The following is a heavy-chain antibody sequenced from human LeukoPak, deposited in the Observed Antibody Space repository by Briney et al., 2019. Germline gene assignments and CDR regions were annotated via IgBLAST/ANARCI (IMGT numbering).Heavy chain of an antibody. J-gene: IGHJ4*02. CDR3: ARGMITVTTSGF. CDR2: INPNSGGT. V-gene: IGHV1-2*02. CDR1: GYTFTGYY. Sequence: ASVKVSCKASGYTFTGYYMHWVRQAPGQGLEWMGWINPNSGGTNYAQKFQGRVTMTRDTSISTAYMELSRVRSDDTAVYYCARGMITVTTSGFWGQGTLVTVSS. D-gene: IGHD4-17*01.